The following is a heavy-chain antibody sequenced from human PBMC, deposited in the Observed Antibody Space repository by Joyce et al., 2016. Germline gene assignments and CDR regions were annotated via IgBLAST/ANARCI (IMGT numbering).Heavy chain of an antibody. J-gene: IGHJ4*02. D-gene: IGHD5-12*01. CDR1: GYTFITYG. V-gene: IGHV1-18*04. Sequence: QVQLVQSGPEVKKPGASVKVVCKASGYTFITYGINWVRQAPGQGLEWMGSISVYNGKTDYAQNLQGRVTMTTETSTSTAYMELRSLTSDDTAVYYCARSDIVTTPFDYWGQGTLVTVSS. CDR2: ISVYNGKT. CDR3: ARSDIVTTPFDY.